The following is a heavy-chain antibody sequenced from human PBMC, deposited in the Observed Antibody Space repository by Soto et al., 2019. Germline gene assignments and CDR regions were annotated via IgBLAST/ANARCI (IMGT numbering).Heavy chain of an antibody. CDR3: ARGIYYDFWSGYPGYFDY. J-gene: IGHJ4*02. D-gene: IGHD3-3*01. Sequence: QVQLQESGPGLVKPSQTLSLTCTVSGGSISSGGYYWSWIRHHPGKGLEWIGYIYYSGSTYYNPSLKSRVTISVDTSKNQFSLKLSSVTAADTAVYYCARGIYYDFWSGYPGYFDYWGQGTLVTVSS. CDR2: IYYSGST. V-gene: IGHV4-31*03. CDR1: GGSISSGGYY.